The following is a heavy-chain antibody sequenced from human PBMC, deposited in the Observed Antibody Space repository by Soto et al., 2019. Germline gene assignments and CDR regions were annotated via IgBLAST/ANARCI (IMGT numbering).Heavy chain of an antibody. D-gene: IGHD1-7*01. CDR2: IYWNDDK. V-gene: IGHV2-5*01. Sequence: QITLKESGPTLVKPTQTLTLTCTFSGFSLSTSGVGVGWIRQPPGKALEWLALIYWNDDKRYSPSLKSRLTITKDTSKHQVGLTMTNMDPVDTATYYCAHQTQLELPFTFGYWGQGTLVTVSS. CDR1: GFSLSTSGVG. J-gene: IGHJ4*02. CDR3: AHQTQLELPFTFGY.